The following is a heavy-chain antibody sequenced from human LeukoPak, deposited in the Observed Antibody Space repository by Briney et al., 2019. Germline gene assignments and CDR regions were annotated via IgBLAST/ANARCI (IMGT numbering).Heavy chain of an antibody. D-gene: IGHD3-22*01. J-gene: IGHJ4*02. CDR1: GYTFTGYY. Sequence: ASVKVSCKASGYTFTGYYMHWVRQAPGQGLEWMGWINPNSGGTNYAQKFQGRVTMTRDTFISTAYMELSRLRSDDTAVYYCARDHYYDSSGLGDWGQGTLVTVSS. CDR2: INPNSGGT. CDR3: ARDHYYDSSGLGD. V-gene: IGHV1-2*02.